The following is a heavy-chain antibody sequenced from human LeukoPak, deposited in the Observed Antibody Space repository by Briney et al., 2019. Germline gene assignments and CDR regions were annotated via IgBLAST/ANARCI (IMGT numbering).Heavy chain of an antibody. CDR2: INPNSGGT. CDR3: ARFDCSGGSCYGKFDP. CDR1: GYTFTGYY. J-gene: IGHJ5*02. D-gene: IGHD2-15*01. V-gene: IGHV1-2*06. Sequence: ASVTVSCTASGYTFTGYYMHWVQQAPGQGLEWMGRINPNSGGTNYAQKFQGRVTMTRDTSISTAYMELSRLRSDDTAVYYCARFDCSGGSCYGKFDPWGQGTLVTVSS.